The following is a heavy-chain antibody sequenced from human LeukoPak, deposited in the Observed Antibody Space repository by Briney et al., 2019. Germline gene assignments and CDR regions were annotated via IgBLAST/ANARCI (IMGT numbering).Heavy chain of an antibody. D-gene: IGHD3-22*01. CDR3: ARPYYYDSRIDP. Sequence: PSETLSFTGTVSGGSISSGDCSWSWIRQPPGKGLEWLAYMYYSGSTYYNPSLKSRVTMSADTSKNQLSLKLSSVTAADTAVYYCARPYYYDSRIDPWGQGILVTVSS. CDR2: MYYSGST. CDR1: GGSISSGDCS. V-gene: IGHV4-30-4*01. J-gene: IGHJ5*02.